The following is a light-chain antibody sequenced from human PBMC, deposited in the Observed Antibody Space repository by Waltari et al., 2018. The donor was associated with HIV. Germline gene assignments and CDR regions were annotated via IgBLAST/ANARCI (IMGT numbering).Light chain of an antibody. CDR2: DAS. Sequence: EIVLTQSPATLSLSPGERASLSCRASQDVDRYLAWYQQRPGQPPRLLIYDASSRATGVPPRFSGVGSGTDFFLTINSLEPEDFAIYFCQQRVTWPHTFGQGT. CDR1: QDVDRY. V-gene: IGKV3-11*01. CDR3: QQRVTWPHT. J-gene: IGKJ2*01.